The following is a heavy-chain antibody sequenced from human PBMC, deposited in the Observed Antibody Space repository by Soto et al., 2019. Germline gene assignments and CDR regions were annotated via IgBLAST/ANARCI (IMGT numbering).Heavy chain of an antibody. J-gene: IGHJ4*02. V-gene: IGHV3-30*18. CDR1: GFTFSDYA. CDR2: VSHDGRNT. Sequence: PGGSLRLSCAASGFTFSDYAMHWVRQAPGKGLEWVAVVSHDGRNTHYADSVKGRFTIPRDSSKNTVSLEMTSLRAEDTAVYYCAKGGRQWLVTSDFNYWGQGALVTVSS. CDR3: AKGGRQWLVTSDFNY. D-gene: IGHD6-19*01.